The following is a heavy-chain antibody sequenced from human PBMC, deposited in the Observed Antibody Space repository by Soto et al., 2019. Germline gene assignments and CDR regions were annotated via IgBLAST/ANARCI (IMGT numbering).Heavy chain of an antibody. V-gene: IGHV3-23*01. J-gene: IGHJ3*02. CDR2: ILVGGST. D-gene: IGHD1-1*01. CDR3: AKATATSGGAFEI. Sequence: PGGSLRLSCAVSGFICSSYDMSWVRQAPGKGLEWVSTILVGGSTHYEDSVKGRFTISRDTSKNTVYLQMNSLTAGDTAFYYCAKATATSGGAFEIYGQGTMFTVSS. CDR1: GFICSSYD.